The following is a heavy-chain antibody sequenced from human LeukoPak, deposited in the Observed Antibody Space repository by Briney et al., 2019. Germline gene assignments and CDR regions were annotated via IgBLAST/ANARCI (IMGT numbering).Heavy chain of an antibody. V-gene: IGHV4-31*03. CDR2: ISYSGST. CDR3: AKYYCGTSSCPGVDY. D-gene: IGHD2-2*01. CDR1: GGSITSGGYF. J-gene: IGHJ4*02. Sequence: PSETLSLTCTVSGGSITSGGYFWTWIRQHPGEGLEWIGYISYSGSTYYNPSLKSRVTISLDTPKNQFSLRLSSVTAADPAVYYCAKYYCGTSSCPGVDYWGQGTLVTVSS.